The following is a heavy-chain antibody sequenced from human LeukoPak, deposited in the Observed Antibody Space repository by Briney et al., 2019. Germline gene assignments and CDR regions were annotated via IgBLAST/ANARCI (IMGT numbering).Heavy chain of an antibody. D-gene: IGHD3-10*01. J-gene: IGHJ3*02. V-gene: IGHV4-39*07. Sequence: SETLSLTCTVSGASISSSSYYWGWIRQPPGKGLEWIGSIYYTGSTYYNPSLKSRLTMSIDTSKNQFSLKLSSVTAADTAVYYCASRNGDYYGSGSYYPLDAFDIWGQGTMVTVSS. CDR3: ASRNGDYYGSGSYYPLDAFDI. CDR2: IYYTGST. CDR1: GASISSSSYY.